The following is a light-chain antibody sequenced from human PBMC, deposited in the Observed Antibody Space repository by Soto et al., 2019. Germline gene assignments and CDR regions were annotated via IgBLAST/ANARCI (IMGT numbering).Light chain of an antibody. CDR1: SSDIGSDNY. Sequence: QSALTQPPSASGSPGQSVTISCTGTSSDIGSDNYVSWYQQHPGVAPKLIIYEVSKRHSGVPDRFSGSKSGNTASLAVSGLQAEDEADYYCCSYAAYNTLFGGGTKVTVL. V-gene: IGLV2-8*01. CDR2: EVS. CDR3: CSYAAYNTL. J-gene: IGLJ2*01.